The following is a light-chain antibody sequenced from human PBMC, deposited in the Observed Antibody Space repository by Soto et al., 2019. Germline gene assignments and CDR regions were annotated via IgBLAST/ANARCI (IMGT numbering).Light chain of an antibody. CDR2: SAS. Sequence: EILLTQSPGTLSFSPGERPPLFSSASQSVSSSYLAWYQQKPGQAPRLLIYSASRGATGFPARFSGSGSGTDFTLTISSLQSQDFAVYYCQQYNNWPWTFGQGTKVDIK. CDR3: QQYNNWPWT. V-gene: IGKV3-15*01. CDR1: QSVSSSY. J-gene: IGKJ1*01.